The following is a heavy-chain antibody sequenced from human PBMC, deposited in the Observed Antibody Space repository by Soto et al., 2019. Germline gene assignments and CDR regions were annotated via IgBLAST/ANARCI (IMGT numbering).Heavy chain of an antibody. CDR1: GYPVTAYY. J-gene: IGHJ3*02. CDR3: ARGGGVGVAGSAAFDM. CDR2: INPATGAA. D-gene: IGHD3-3*01. V-gene: IGHV1-2*02. Sequence: QLHLVQSGAVVKKPGASVTVSCSASGYPVTAYYMHWVRQAPGRGLEWMGGINPATGAAKYTQTFRGRVNRTRDTSPSTVFIERSGLTSEDTAVFYCARGGGVGVAGSAAFDMWGQGTLVTVSS.